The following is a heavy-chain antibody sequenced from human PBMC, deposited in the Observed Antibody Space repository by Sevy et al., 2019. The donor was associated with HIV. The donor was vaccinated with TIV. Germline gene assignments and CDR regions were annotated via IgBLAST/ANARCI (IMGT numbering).Heavy chain of an antibody. D-gene: IGHD3-10*02. CDR2: ISGSGGST. CDR1: GFTFSSYA. CDR3: AKKLLFGATHGDDAFDI. Sequence: GGSLRLSCAASGFTFSSYAMSWVRQAPGKGLEWVSAISGSGGSTYYADSVKGRFTISRDNSKNTLYRQMNSLRAEDTAVYYCAKKLLFGATHGDDAFDIWGQGTMVTVSS. V-gene: IGHV3-23*01. J-gene: IGHJ3*02.